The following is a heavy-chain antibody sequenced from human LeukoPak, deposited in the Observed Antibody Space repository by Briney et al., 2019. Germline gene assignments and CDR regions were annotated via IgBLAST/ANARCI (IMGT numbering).Heavy chain of an antibody. D-gene: IGHD3-3*01. CDR2: INDDTP. J-gene: IGHJ5*02. Sequence: GGSLRLSCTTSGFSFNTYSMSWVRQAPGKGLEWVSAINDDTPYYTDSVKGRFTVSRDNSRDTLYLHLNSLRAEDTTIYYCAKEYDLWHEQGNWFDTWGQGVLVTVSS. V-gene: IGHV3-23*01. CDR3: AKEYDLWHEQGNWFDT. CDR1: GFSFNTYS.